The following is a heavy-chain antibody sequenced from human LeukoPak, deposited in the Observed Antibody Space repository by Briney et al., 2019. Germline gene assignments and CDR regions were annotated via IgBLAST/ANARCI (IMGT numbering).Heavy chain of an antibody. D-gene: IGHD6-6*01. Sequence: AGGSLRLSCAASGFTFSDYFMTWIRQSPGKGLEWVSYISSSSSNTNYADSVKGRFTISRDNAKNSLFLQMNTLRAEDTAVYYCARDPYSSTWSYGMDVWGQGTTVTVSS. V-gene: IGHV3-11*05. CDR2: ISSSSSNT. CDR1: GFTFSDYF. J-gene: IGHJ6*02. CDR3: ARDPYSSTWSYGMDV.